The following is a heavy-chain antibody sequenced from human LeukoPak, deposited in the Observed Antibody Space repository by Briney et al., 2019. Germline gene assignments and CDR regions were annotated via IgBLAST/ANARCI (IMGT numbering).Heavy chain of an antibody. D-gene: IGHD5-12*01. V-gene: IGHV3-23*01. CDR1: GFTFSTYA. CDR2: ISTSGRST. CDR3: AKAFSAYENWPPNWFDP. J-gene: IGHJ5*02. Sequence: GGSLRLSCAASGFTFSTYAMSWVRQAPGKGLEWVSTISTSGRSTYYADSVKGRFTISRDNSKNTLYLQMSSLRAEDTAVYYCAKAFSAYENWPPNWFDPWGQGTLVTVSS.